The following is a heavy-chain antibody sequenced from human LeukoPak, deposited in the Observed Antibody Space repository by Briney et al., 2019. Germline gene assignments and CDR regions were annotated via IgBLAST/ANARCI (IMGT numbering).Heavy chain of an antibody. V-gene: IGHV3-23*01. D-gene: IGHD2-15*01. Sequence: GGSLRLSCAASGFTFSNYAMTWVRQAPGKGLEWVSAISGSGGRTYYGDSVKGRFSISRDNSRNTLYLQMSGLRGEDTAVYYCARAQDYCSGSTCYGYFQYWGQGTLVTVSS. CDR2: ISGSGGRT. CDR3: ARAQDYCSGSTCYGYFQY. J-gene: IGHJ1*01. CDR1: GFTFSNYA.